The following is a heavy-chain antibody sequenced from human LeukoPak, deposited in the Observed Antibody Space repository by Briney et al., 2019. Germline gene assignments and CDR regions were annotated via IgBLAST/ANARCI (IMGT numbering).Heavy chain of an antibody. V-gene: IGHV3-73*01. J-gene: IGHJ4*02. CDR2: IRSKANRYAT. D-gene: IGHD5-18*01. CDR1: GFTFSGSA. Sequence: PGGSLRLSCAASGFTFSGSAMHWVRQASGKGLEWVGRIRSKANRYATAYAASMKGRFTISRDDSKNTAYLQMNSLKTEDTAVYYCIRHSPDTSMANGGYWGQGTLVTVSS. CDR3: IRHSPDTSMANGGY.